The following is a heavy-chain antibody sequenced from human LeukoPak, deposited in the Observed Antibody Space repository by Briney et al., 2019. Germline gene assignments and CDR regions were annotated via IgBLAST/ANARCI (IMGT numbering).Heavy chain of an antibody. V-gene: IGHV3-23*01. CDR3: ASGPPFLKYFEY. CDR1: GFTFSSYA. CDR2: INNSGTDT. D-gene: IGHD3-3*01. J-gene: IGHJ4*02. Sequence: GGSLRLSCAASGFTFSSYAMTWVRQAPGKGLEWVSSINNSGTDTYYEDSVKGRFTISRDDSNNALYLQMHSLRAEDTALYYCASGPPFLKYFEYWGQGTLVTVSS.